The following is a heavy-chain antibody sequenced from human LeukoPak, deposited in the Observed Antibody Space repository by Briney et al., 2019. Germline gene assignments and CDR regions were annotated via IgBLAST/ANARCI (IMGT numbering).Heavy chain of an antibody. CDR2: IYYSGST. Sequence: SETLSLTCTVSGGSISSSSYYWGWIRQPPGKGLEWIGSIYYSGSTYYNPSLKSRVTISVDTSKNQFSLKLNSVTAADTAVYYCARQGADSSGYYYLSYFDYWGQGTLVTVSS. D-gene: IGHD3-22*01. J-gene: IGHJ4*02. V-gene: IGHV4-39*01. CDR1: GGSISSSSYY. CDR3: ARQGADSSGYYYLSYFDY.